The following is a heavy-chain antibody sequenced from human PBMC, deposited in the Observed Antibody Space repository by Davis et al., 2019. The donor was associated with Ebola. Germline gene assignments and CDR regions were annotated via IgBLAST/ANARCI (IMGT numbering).Heavy chain of an antibody. V-gene: IGHV3-9*01. CDR2: ISWNSGSI. D-gene: IGHD5-18*01. CDR1: GFTFDDYA. Sequence: SLKISCAASGFTFDDYAMHWVRQAPGKGLEWVSGISWNSGSIGYADSVKGRFTISRDNAKNSLYLQMNSLIAEDTALYYCAKDKGYSHGFDYWGQGTLVTVSS. CDR3: AKDKGYSHGFDY. J-gene: IGHJ4*02.